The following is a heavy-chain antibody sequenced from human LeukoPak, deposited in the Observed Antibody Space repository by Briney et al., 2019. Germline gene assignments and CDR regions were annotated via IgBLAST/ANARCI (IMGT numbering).Heavy chain of an antibody. CDR3: VRDPSITMVRGVIGRFDY. CDR2: ISYDGSNK. J-gene: IGHJ4*02. V-gene: IGHV3-30*04. Sequence: GGSLRLSCAVSAFTFSSYAMHWDRQAQGKWLEWVAGISYDGSNKYYADSVKGRFTISRDNTKSTFNLPINSLRAEDTAVYYCVRDPSITMVRGVIGRFDYWGQGTLVTVSS. D-gene: IGHD3-10*01. CDR1: AFTFSSYA.